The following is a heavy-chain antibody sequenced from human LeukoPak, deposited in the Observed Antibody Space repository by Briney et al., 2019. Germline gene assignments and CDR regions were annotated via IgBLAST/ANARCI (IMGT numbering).Heavy chain of an antibody. D-gene: IGHD3-22*01. CDR2: INPTGGPT. V-gene: IGHV1-46*04. CDR3: ARGPYYYDSSGYYYAEYFQH. CDR1: GYLFINYY. J-gene: IGHJ1*01. Sequence: ASVKVSCKASGYLFINYYTHWVRQAPGQGLEWMGLINPTGGPTSYAQNLQGRVVITRDTSTSTVYMELSGLTSEDTAVYYCARGPYYYDSSGYYYAEYFQHWGQGTLVTVSS.